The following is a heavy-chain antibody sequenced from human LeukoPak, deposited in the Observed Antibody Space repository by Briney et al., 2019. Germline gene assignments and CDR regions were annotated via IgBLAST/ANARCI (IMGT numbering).Heavy chain of an antibody. CDR3: AREELAVAGNAFDY. D-gene: IGHD6-19*01. CDR1: GYTFTSYG. V-gene: IGHV1-18*01. CDR2: ISAYNGNT. Sequence: ASVKVSCKASGYTFTSYGISWVRQAPGQGLEWMGWISAYNGNTNYAQKLQGRVTMTTGTSTSTAYMELRSLRSDDTAVYYCAREELAVAGNAFDYWGQGTLVTVSS. J-gene: IGHJ4*02.